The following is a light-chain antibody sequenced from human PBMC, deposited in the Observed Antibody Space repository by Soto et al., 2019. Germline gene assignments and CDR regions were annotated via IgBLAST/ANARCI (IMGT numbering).Light chain of an antibody. CDR3: QQYGSSPWT. J-gene: IGKJ1*01. CDR1: QSDFSST. Sequence: EIVLTQSPGTLPLSPGERATLSCRASQSDFSSTLAWYQQKLGQAPRLLIYLASSRAAGIPDRFSGSGSGTDFTLTISRLEPEDFAVYYCQQYGSSPWTFGQGNKVEVK. V-gene: IGKV3-20*01. CDR2: LAS.